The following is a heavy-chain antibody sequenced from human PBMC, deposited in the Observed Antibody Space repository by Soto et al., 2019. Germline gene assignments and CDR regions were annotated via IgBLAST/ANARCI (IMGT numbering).Heavy chain of an antibody. CDR3: AKDIVATISQITFDY. Sequence: GGSLRLSCAASGFTFDDYAMHWVRQAPGKGLEWVSGISWNSGSIGYADSVKGRFTISRDNAKNSLYLQMNSLRAEDTALYYCAKDIVATISQITFDYWGQGTLVTVSS. V-gene: IGHV3-9*01. CDR1: GFTFDDYA. D-gene: IGHD5-12*01. J-gene: IGHJ4*02. CDR2: ISWNSGSI.